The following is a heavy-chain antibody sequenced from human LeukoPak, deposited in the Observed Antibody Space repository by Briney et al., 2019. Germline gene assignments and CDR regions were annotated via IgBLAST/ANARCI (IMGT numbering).Heavy chain of an antibody. Sequence: ASVKVSCKASGGTFSSYAISWVRQAPGQGLEWMGRIIPIFGTANYAQKFQGRVTITTDESTSTAYMELSSLRSEDTAVYYCAIESALYGDYRRPLDYWGQGTLVTVSS. CDR3: AIESALYGDYRRPLDY. V-gene: IGHV1-69*05. CDR1: GGTFSSYA. CDR2: IIPIFGTA. D-gene: IGHD4-17*01. J-gene: IGHJ4*02.